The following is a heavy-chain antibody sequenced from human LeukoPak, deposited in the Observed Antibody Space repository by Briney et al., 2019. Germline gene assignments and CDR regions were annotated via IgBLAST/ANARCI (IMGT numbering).Heavy chain of an antibody. CDR1: GYTFTGYY. J-gene: IGHJ5*02. D-gene: IGHD3-10*01. Sequence: ASVKVSCKASGYTFTGYYMHWVRQAPGQGLEWMGWINPNSGGTNYAQKFQGRVTMTRDTSISTAYMELSRLRSDGTAVYYCARVQVVYGSGSYYKGLNWFDPWGQGTLVTVSS. V-gene: IGHV1-2*02. CDR3: ARVQVVYGSGSYYKGLNWFDP. CDR2: INPNSGGT.